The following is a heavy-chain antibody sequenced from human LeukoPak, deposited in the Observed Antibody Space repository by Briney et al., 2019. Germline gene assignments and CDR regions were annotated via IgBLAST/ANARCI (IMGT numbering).Heavy chain of an antibody. J-gene: IGHJ5*02. CDR1: GGSINDYY. V-gene: IGHV4-59*08. CDR3: ARRRAEGGSNGHYNWFDP. CDR2: IYYSGNT. Sequence: SETLSLTCTVSGGSINDYYWGWIRQPPGKGLEWIGYIYYSGNTKYNPSLKSRVTISVDTSKNQFSLKLNSVTAADTAVYYCARRRAEGGSNGHYNWFDPWGQGTLVTVSS. D-gene: IGHD6-13*01.